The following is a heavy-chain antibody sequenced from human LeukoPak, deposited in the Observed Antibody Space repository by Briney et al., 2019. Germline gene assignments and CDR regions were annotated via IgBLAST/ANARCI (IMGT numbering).Heavy chain of an antibody. D-gene: IGHD3-10*01. J-gene: IGHJ4*02. Sequence: SETLSLTCSVSGYSISSGYYWGWIRQPPGKGLEWIGEINHSGSTNYNPSLKSRVTISVDTSKNQFSLKLSSVTAADTAVYYCARRQIRAVRGLADYWGQGTLVTVSS. CDR2: INHSGST. CDR3: ARRQIRAVRGLADY. V-gene: IGHV4-38-2*02. CDR1: GYSISSGYY.